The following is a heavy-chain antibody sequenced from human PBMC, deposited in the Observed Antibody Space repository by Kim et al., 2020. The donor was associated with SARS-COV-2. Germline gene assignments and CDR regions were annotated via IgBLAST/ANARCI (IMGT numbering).Heavy chain of an antibody. CDR1: GFTFSSYS. V-gene: IGHV3-48*02. J-gene: IGHJ3*02. D-gene: IGHD6-19*01. CDR3: ARDAVGGYGRNSWHAFDI. CDR2: ISSSSSTI. Sequence: GGSLRLSCAASGFTFSSYSMNWVRQAPGKGLEWVSYISSSSSTIYYADSVKGRFTISRDNAKNSLYLQMNSLRDEDTAVYYCARDAVGGYGRNSWHAFDIWGQGTMVTVSS.